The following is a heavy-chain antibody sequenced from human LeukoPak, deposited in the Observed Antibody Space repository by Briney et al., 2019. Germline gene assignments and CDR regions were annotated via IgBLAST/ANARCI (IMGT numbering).Heavy chain of an antibody. CDR1: GFTFSSYS. J-gene: IGHJ4*02. D-gene: IGHD4-17*01. CDR3: ARVDYGDYEDY. Sequence: PGGSLRLSCAASGFTFSSYSMNWVRQAPGKGLEWVSYISSSSSTIYCADSVKGRFTISRDNAKNSLYLQMNSLRAEDTAVYYCARVDYGDYEDYWGQGTLVTVSS. V-gene: IGHV3-48*04. CDR2: ISSSSSTI.